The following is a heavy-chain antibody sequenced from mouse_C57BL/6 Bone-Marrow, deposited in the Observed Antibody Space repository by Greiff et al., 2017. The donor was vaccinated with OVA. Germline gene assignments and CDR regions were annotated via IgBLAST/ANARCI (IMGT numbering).Heavy chain of an antibody. J-gene: IGHJ4*01. CDR2: ISSGSSTI. CDR3: ARKSRWLLPYYYAMDY. D-gene: IGHD2-3*01. V-gene: IGHV5-17*01. CDR1: GFTFSDYG. Sequence: EVMLVESGGGLVKPGGSLKLSCAASGFTFSDYGMHWVRQAPEKGLEWVAYISSGSSTIYYADTVKGRFTISRDNAKNTLFLQMTSLRSEDTAMYYCARKSRWLLPYYYAMDYGGQGTSVTVSS.